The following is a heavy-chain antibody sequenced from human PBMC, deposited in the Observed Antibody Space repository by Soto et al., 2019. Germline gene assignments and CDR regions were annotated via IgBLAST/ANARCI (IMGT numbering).Heavy chain of an antibody. V-gene: IGHV1-18*01. CDR1: GYTFTSYD. Sequence: QVQLVQSGAEVKKPGASVKVSCKASGYTFTSYDLGWVRQAPGQGLEWMGWVSSYNGNTYYAQKLQGRVTMTTDTSTSTAYMELRSLRSDDTAVYYCARVVPTDYYYNDMDVWGQGTTVTVSS. CDR3: ARVVPTDYYYNDMDV. J-gene: IGHJ6*02. CDR2: VSSYNGNT. D-gene: IGHD6-13*01.